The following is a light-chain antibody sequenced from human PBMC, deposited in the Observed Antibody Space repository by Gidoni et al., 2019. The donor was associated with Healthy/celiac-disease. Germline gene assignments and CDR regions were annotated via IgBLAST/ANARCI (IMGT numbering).Light chain of an antibody. J-gene: IGKJ1*01. Sequence: EIVMTQSPDSLAGSLGERATINCKSSQSVLYSSNNKNYLAWYQQKPGQPPKLLIYWASTRESGVPDRFSGSGSGTDFTLTNSSLQAEDVAVYYCQQYYSTPWTFGQGTKVEIK. CDR1: QSVLYSSNNKNY. CDR2: WAS. V-gene: IGKV4-1*01. CDR3: QQYYSTPWT.